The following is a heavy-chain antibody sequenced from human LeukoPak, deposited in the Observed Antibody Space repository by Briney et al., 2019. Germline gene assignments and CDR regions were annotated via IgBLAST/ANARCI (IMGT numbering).Heavy chain of an antibody. Sequence: SETLSLTCAVYGGSFSGYYWSWIRQPPGKGLGWIGEINHSGSTNYNPSLKSRVTISVDTSKNQFSLKLSSVTAADTAVYYCARWVWYAFDYWGQGTLVTVSS. V-gene: IGHV4-34*01. CDR1: GGSFSGYY. J-gene: IGHJ4*02. CDR2: INHSGST. D-gene: IGHD3-10*01. CDR3: ARWVWYAFDY.